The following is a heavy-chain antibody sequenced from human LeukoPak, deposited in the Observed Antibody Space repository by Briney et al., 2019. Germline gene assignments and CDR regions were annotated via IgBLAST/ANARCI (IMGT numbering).Heavy chain of an antibody. CDR2: IKSKTDGGSA. D-gene: IGHD2-15*01. V-gene: IGHV3-15*01. J-gene: IGHJ4*02. CDR1: GFTFSNAW. CDR3: TTGLEGVVHAY. Sequence: PGGSLRLSCAASGFTFSNAWMNWVRQAPGKGLEWVGRIKSKTDGGSADSAAPVKGRFTISRDNSKNTLYLQMNSLKTEDTAVYYCTTGLEGVVHAYWGQGTLVTVSS.